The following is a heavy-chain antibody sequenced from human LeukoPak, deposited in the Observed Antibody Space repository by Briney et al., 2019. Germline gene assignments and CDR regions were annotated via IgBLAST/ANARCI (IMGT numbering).Heavy chain of an antibody. V-gene: IGHV3-23*01. J-gene: IGHJ4*02. D-gene: IGHD6-6*01. CDR2: ISGSGGST. Sequence: GGSLRLSCAASGFTFSSYAMSWVRQAPGKGLEWVSAISGSGGSTYYADSVKGRFTISRDNSKNTLYLQMNSLRAEDTAVYYCAKGGTLYSSSSGEFGYWGQGTLVTVSS. CDR1: GFTFSSYA. CDR3: AKGGTLYSSSSGEFGY.